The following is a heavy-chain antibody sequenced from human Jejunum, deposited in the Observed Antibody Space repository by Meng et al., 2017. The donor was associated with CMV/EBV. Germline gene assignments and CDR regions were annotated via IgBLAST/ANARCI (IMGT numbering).Heavy chain of an antibody. V-gene: IGHV3-66*01. J-gene: IGHJ4*02. D-gene: IGHD6-13*01. CDR1: GFTVSTNY. Sequence: VSLVRSGGGLVQPGGSLRLSCAVSGFTVSTNYMSWVRQAPGKGLECVSVIFSDGRTNYADFVKGRFSISRDNSKNTLYLQMNSLRAEDTAVYYCTTFTAATGSIDYWGQGTLVTVSS. CDR2: IFSDGRT. CDR3: TTFTAATGSIDY.